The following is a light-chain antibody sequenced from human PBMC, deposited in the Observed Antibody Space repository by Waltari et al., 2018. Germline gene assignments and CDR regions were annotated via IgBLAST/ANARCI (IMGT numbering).Light chain of an antibody. CDR3: QQYGTSPWT. Sequence: EIVLTQSPGTLSLSPGERATLSCRASQSVKDNYLSWFQQKGVQASRLLFFGSFDRATGIPDRFSASGSGTEFTLTISRLEPEDFAVYYCQQYGTSPWTFGHGTRV. V-gene: IGKV3-20*01. CDR2: GSF. J-gene: IGKJ1*01. CDR1: QSVKDNY.